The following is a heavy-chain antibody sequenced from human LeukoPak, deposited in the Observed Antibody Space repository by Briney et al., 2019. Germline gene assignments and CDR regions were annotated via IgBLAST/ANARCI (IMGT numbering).Heavy chain of an antibody. CDR3: AKGGKWDVTPFDY. V-gene: IGHV3-11*01. CDR2: ISSVGSTI. CDR1: GLILSDYY. Sequence: PGGSLRLSCAASGLILSDYYMSWIRQAPGKGLEWVSYISSVGSTIYYADSVKGRFTISRDNGKNSLYLQMNSLRAEDTAVYYCAKGGKWDVTPFDYWGQGTLVTVSS. J-gene: IGHJ4*02. D-gene: IGHD1-26*01.